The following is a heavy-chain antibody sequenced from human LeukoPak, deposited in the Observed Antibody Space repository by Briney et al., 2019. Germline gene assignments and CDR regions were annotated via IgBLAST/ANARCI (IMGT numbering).Heavy chain of an antibody. CDR1: GFTFSSDW. V-gene: IGHV3-74*01. Sequence: PGGSLRLSCAASGFTFSSDWMHWARQTPGKGLVWVSHINSDGSSTNYADSVKGRFTISRDNAKNTLYLQMNSLRAEDTAVYYCARDHHRSNFFGVVTGNYDYWGQGTLVTASS. CDR3: ARDHHRSNFFGVVTGNYDY. CDR2: INSDGSST. D-gene: IGHD3-3*01. J-gene: IGHJ4*02.